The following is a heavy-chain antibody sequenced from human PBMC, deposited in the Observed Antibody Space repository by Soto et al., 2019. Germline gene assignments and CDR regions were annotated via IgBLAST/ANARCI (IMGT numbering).Heavy chain of an antibody. Sequence: QVQLVQSGAEVKKPGSSVKVSCKASGGTISSYGITWVRQAPGQGLEWMGGIIPIFGTANYAQKFQGRVTITADESTSTAYMELSSLRSEDTAVYYCARDRGPSSGSYPYWFDPWGQGTLVTVSS. CDR3: ARDRGPSSGSYPYWFDP. V-gene: IGHV1-69*12. CDR1: GGTISSYG. D-gene: IGHD3-22*01. CDR2: IIPIFGTA. J-gene: IGHJ5*02.